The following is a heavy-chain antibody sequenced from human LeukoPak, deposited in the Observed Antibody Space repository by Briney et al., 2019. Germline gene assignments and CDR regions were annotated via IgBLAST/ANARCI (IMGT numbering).Heavy chain of an antibody. Sequence: GGSLRLSCAASGFTFSDYYMFWIRQAPGKGLEWVSYIGSSGSTKYYADSVKGRFTISRDNAKNSLYLQMNSLRAEDTAVYYCARAGYGDSDFDYWGQGTLVTVSS. V-gene: IGHV3-11*01. J-gene: IGHJ4*02. CDR3: ARAGYGDSDFDY. D-gene: IGHD4-17*01. CDR1: GFTFSDYY. CDR2: IGSSGSTK.